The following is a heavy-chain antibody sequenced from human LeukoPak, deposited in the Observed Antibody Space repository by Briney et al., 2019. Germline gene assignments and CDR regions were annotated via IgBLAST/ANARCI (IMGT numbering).Heavy chain of an antibody. CDR2: IIPILGIA. CDR3: ASRGYSYGTNWFDP. V-gene: IGHV1-69*02. J-gene: IGHJ5*02. D-gene: IGHD5-18*01. CDR1: GGTFSSYT. Sequence: SVKVSCKASGGTFSSYTISWLRQAPGQGLEWMGRIIPILGIANYAQKFQGRVTITADKSTSTAYMELSSLRSKDTAVYYCASRGYSYGTNWFDPWGQGTLVTVSS.